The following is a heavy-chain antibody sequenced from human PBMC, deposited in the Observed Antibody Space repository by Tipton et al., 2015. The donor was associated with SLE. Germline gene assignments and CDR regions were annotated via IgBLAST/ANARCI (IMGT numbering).Heavy chain of an antibody. J-gene: IGHJ4*02. D-gene: IGHD6-13*01. CDR1: GGSISSHY. CDR3: ARGAFYSSSPSDY. V-gene: IGHV4-59*11. CDR2: IYYSGST. Sequence: LRLSCTVSGGSISSHYWSWIRQPPGKGLEWIGYIYYSGSTNYNPSLKSRVTISVDTSKNQFSLKLSSVTAADTAVYYCARGAFYSSSPSDYWGQGTLVTVSS.